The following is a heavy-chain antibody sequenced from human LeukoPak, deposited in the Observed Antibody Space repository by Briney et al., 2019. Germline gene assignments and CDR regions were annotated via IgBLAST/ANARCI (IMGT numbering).Heavy chain of an antibody. V-gene: IGHV3-21*01. CDR3: ARGQDHTSSSSPDY. D-gene: IGHD6-6*01. CDR1: GFTFSSYS. J-gene: IGHJ4*02. Sequence: TGGSLRLSCAASGFTFSSYSMNWVRQAPGKGLEWVSSISSSSSYIYYADSVKGRFTISRDNAKNSLYLQMNSLRAEDTAVYYCARGQDHTSSSSPDYWGQGTLVTVSS. CDR2: ISSSSSYI.